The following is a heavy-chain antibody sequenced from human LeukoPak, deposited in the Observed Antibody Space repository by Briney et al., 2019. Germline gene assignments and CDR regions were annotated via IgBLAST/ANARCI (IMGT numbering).Heavy chain of an antibody. CDR2: ISGSGGST. CDR3: AKERIQLWFHLFDY. CDR1: GFTFSSYA. J-gene: IGHJ4*02. D-gene: IGHD5-18*01. Sequence: PGGSPRLSCAASGFTFSSYAMSWVRHAPGKGLELVSAISGSGGSTYYADSVKGRFTISRDNSKNTLYLQMNSLRAEDTAVYYCAKERIQLWFHLFDYWGQGTLVTVSS. V-gene: IGHV3-23*01.